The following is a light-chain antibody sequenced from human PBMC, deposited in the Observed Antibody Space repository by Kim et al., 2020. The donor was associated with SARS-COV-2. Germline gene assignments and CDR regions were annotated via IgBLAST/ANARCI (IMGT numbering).Light chain of an antibody. J-gene: IGKJ4*01. Sequence: LSPGESATLSCRASQSVYSNSAWYQQKPGQAPRLLIHGASSRATGTPDRFSGSGSGTDFTLTISRLETEDSAVYYCHQYDSSSRAFGGGTKVDIK. CDR1: QSVYSN. CDR3: HQYDSSSRA. V-gene: IGKV3-20*01. CDR2: GAS.